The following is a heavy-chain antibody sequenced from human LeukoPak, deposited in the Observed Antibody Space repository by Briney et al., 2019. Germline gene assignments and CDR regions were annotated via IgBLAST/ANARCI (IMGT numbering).Heavy chain of an antibody. CDR2: MNPNSGNT. Sequence: ASVKVSCKASGYTFTSYDINWVRQATGQGLEWMGWMNPNSGNTGYAQKFQGRVAITRNTSISTAYMELSSPRSEDTAVYYCARARGVVGDYYYLDVWGRGTTVTVSS. J-gene: IGHJ6*03. CDR1: GYTFTSYD. D-gene: IGHD3-3*01. CDR3: ARARGVVGDYYYLDV. V-gene: IGHV1-8*01.